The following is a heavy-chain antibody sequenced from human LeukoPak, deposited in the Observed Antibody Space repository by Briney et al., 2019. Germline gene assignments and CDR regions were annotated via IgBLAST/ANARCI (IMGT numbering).Heavy chain of an antibody. J-gene: IGHJ5*02. CDR2: ISTNSGHK. CDR1: GYTFTGYY. CDR3: ARDFFQSGGSWYDCFDP. Sequence: ASVKVSCKASGYTFTGYYMHWVRQAPGQGLEWMGWISTNSGHKAQKFQDRVTMTTDTSTSTSYMELRSLRSDDTAVYYCARDFFQSGGSWYDCFDPWGQGTLVTVSS. V-gene: IGHV1-2*02. D-gene: IGHD2-15*01.